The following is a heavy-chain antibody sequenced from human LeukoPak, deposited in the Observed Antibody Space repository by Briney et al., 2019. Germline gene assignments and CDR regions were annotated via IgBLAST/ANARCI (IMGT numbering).Heavy chain of an antibody. V-gene: IGHV3-23*01. Sequence: GGSLRLSWAASGFTLRGSAMSWVRQAQGEGQEGVSLISYSGANSYYTDSVRGRFTISRDNSKATLFLQMNSLRAEDTAIYYCARDMQLSTWGLGTMVTVSS. J-gene: IGHJ3*01. CDR1: GFTLRGSA. CDR2: ISYSGANS. CDR3: ARDMQLST. D-gene: IGHD3-16*02.